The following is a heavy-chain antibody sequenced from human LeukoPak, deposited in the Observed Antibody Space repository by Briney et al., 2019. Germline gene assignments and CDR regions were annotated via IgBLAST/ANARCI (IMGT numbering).Heavy chain of an antibody. CDR1: GFTFSSYA. CDR3: AKSAYGYYFDH. D-gene: IGHD3-10*01. V-gene: IGHV3-23*01. CDR2: VTASGSTA. Sequence: GGSLRLSCAASGFTFSSYAMSWVRQAPGKGPEWVSAVTASGSTAYYADSVKGRFTTSRDNSKNTFFLHMDNLRAEDTATYYCAKSAYGYYFDHWGHGALVTVSS. J-gene: IGHJ4*01.